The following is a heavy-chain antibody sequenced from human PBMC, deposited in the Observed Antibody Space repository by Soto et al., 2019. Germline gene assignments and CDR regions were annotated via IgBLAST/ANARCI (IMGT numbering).Heavy chain of an antibody. CDR1: GFTFSSYG. CDR2: IWYDGSNK. Sequence: GGSLRLSCAASGFTFSSYGMHWVRQAPGKGLEWVAVIWYDGSNKYYADSVKGRFTISRDNSKNTLYLQMNSLRAEDTAVYYCARDMKGYCSGGSCLYYYGMDVWGQGTTVTVSS. V-gene: IGHV3-33*01. CDR3: ARDMKGYCSGGSCLYYYGMDV. J-gene: IGHJ6*02. D-gene: IGHD2-15*01.